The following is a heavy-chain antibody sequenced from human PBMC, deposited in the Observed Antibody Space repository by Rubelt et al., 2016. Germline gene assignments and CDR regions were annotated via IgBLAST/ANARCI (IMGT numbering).Heavy chain of an antibody. J-gene: IGHJ4*02. CDR3: ARVGGHYDSSGYFPSFDY. V-gene: IGHV4-39*07. D-gene: IGHD3-22*01. CDR2: GST. Sequence: GSTYYNPSLKSRVTISVDTSKNQFSLKLSSVTAADTAVYYCARVGGHYDSSGYFPSFDYWGQGTLDTVSS.